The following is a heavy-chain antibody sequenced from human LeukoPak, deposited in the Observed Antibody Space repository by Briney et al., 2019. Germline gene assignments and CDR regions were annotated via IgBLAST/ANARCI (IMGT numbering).Heavy chain of an antibody. CDR1: GYTFTGYY. Sequence: ASVKVSCKASGYTFTGYYMHWVRQAPGQGLEWMGWINPNSGGTNYAQKFQGRVTMTRDTSISAAYMELSRLRSDDTAVYYCARDPRGYSYGYVRYFFGYWGQGTLVTVSS. J-gene: IGHJ4*02. CDR3: ARDPRGYSYGYVRYFFGY. D-gene: IGHD5-18*01. V-gene: IGHV1-2*02. CDR2: INPNSGGT.